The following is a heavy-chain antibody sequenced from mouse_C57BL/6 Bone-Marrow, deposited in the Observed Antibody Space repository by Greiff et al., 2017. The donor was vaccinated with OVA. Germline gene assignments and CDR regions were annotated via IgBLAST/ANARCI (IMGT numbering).Heavy chain of an antibody. CDR2: ISNGGGST. CDR1: GFTFSDFY. J-gene: IGHJ4*01. V-gene: IGHV5-12*01. CDR3: ARLDAINY. Sequence: EVKLVESGGGLVQPGGSLKLSCAASGFTFSDFYMYWIRQTPEKRLEWVAYISNGGGSTYYPDTVKGRFTISRDNAKNTLYLQMSRLKSEDTAMYYYARLDAINYWGQGNSVTVSA.